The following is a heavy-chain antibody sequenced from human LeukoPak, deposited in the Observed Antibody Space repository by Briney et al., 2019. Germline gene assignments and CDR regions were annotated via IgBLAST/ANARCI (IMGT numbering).Heavy chain of an antibody. D-gene: IGHD3-3*01. J-gene: IGHJ1*01. CDR2: INPSVGVT. Sequence: ASVKVSCKASGYTFTGYYIHWIRQAPGHGLEWMGWINPSVGVTNLTQKFQGRVTLTRDTSITTVYMDLSSLRSDDTAVYYCARDFSLIFWSGFFSDWGQGTLVTVSS. V-gene: IGHV1-2*02. CDR3: ARDFSLIFWSGFFSD. CDR1: GYTFTGYY.